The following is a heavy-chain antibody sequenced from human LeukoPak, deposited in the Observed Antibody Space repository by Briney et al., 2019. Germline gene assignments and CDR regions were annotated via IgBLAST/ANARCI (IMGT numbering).Heavy chain of an antibody. CDR2: ISNSGGST. J-gene: IGHJ4*02. Sequence: PGGSLRLSCAASGFTFSSYAMRWVRQIPGKGLEWVSAISNSGGSTYYADSVKGRFTISRDNSIDTVYLQVNSLRAEDTAIYYCTKGQRANSGYFYFGYWGQGTLVTVSS. V-gene: IGHV3-23*01. D-gene: IGHD3-22*01. CDR1: GFTFSSYA. CDR3: TKGQRANSGYFYFGY.